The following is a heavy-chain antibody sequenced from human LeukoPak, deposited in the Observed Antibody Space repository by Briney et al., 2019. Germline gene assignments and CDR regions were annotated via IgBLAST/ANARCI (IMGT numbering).Heavy chain of an antibody. V-gene: IGHV6-1*01. CDR3: ARARGSSWSHYYYYYGMDV. CDR1: GDSVSSNSAA. D-gene: IGHD6-13*01. J-gene: IGHJ6*02. CDR2: TYYRSKWYN. Sequence: SQTLSLTCAISGDSVSSNSAAWNWIRPSPSRGLEWLGRTYYRSKWYNDYAVSVKSRITINPDTSKNQFSLQLNSVTPEDTAVYYCARARGSSWSHYYYYYGMDVWGQGTTVTVSS.